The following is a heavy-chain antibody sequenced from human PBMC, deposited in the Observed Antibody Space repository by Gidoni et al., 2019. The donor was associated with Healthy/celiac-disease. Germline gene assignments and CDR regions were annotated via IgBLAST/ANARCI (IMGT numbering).Heavy chain of an antibody. CDR2: ISGSGGST. D-gene: IGHD3-3*01. CDR1: GFTFSSYA. J-gene: IGHJ4*02. Sequence: EVQLLESGGGLVQPGGSLRLSCAASGFTFSSYAMSWVRQAPGKGLEWVSAISGSGGSTYYADSVKGRFTISRDNSKNTLYLQMNSLRAEDTAVYYCAKERGLGEWLLLAFDYWGQGTLVTVSS. V-gene: IGHV3-23*01. CDR3: AKERGLGEWLLLAFDY.